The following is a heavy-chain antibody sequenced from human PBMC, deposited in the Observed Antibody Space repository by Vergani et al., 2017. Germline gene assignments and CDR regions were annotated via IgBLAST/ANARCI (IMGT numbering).Heavy chain of an antibody. Sequence: QVQLVESGGGLVKPGGSLRLSCAASGFTFSDYYMSWIRQAPGKGLEWVSYISSSGSTIYYADSVKGRFTLSRANAKNSLYLQMKSLRAEETAVYYCARDANDSSGYVIWDAFDIWGQGTMVTVSS. CDR3: ARDANDSSGYVIWDAFDI. CDR1: GFTFSDYY. J-gene: IGHJ3*02. CDR2: ISSSGSTI. D-gene: IGHD3-22*01. V-gene: IGHV3-11*01.